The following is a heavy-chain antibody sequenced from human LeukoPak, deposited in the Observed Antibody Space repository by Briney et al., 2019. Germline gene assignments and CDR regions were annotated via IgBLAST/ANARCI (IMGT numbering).Heavy chain of an antibody. Sequence: GASVKVSCKASGYTFSSYGISWVRQAPGQGLEWMGWISGYNGDTKYAQKLQGRVTMTTDTSTSTAYMELRSLRSDDTAVYYCARDTDFDYRGQGTLVTVSS. J-gene: IGHJ4*02. CDR1: GYTFSSYG. CDR3: ARDTDFDY. CDR2: ISGYNGDT. D-gene: IGHD2-8*02. V-gene: IGHV1-18*01.